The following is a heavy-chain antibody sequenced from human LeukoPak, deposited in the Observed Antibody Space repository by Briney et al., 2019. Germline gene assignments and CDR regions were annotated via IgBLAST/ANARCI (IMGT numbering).Heavy chain of an antibody. CDR3: ARVLRFLEWLPSYMDV. J-gene: IGHJ6*04. Sequence: GGSLRLSCAASGFTFSSYWMSWVRQAPGKGLEWVANIKQDGSEKYYVDSVKGRFTISRDNAKNSLYLQMNSLRAEDSAVYYCARVLRFLEWLPSYMDVWGKGTTVTVSS. D-gene: IGHD3-3*01. CDR2: IKQDGSEK. V-gene: IGHV3-7*01. CDR1: GFTFSSYW.